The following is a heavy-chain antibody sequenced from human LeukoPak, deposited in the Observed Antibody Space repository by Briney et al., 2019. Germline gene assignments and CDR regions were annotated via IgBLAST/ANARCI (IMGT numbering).Heavy chain of an antibody. CDR2: ISYDGSNK. D-gene: IGHD1-7*01. V-gene: IGHV3-30*18. CDR3: AKAFVSWGRELELLVSGMDV. J-gene: IGHJ6*02. Sequence: GGSLRLSCAASGFTFSSYGMHWVRQAPGKGLEWVAVISYDGSNKYYADSVKGRFTISRDNSKNTLYLQMNSLRAEDTAVYYCAKAFVSWGRELELLVSGMDVWGQGTTVTVSS. CDR1: GFTFSSYG.